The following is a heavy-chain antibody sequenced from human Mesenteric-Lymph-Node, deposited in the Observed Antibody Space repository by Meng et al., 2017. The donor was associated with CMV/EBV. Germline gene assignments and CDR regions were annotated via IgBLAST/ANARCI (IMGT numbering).Heavy chain of an antibody. V-gene: IGHV4-34*01. CDR1: GGSFSGYY. Sequence: SETLSLTCAVYGGSFSGYYWSWIRQPPGKGLEWIGEINHSGSTNYNPSLKSRVTISVDTANDQFSLKLSSLTAADTAVYYCAKVKYQLLAGFDYWGQGTLVTVSS. J-gene: IGHJ4*02. CDR3: AKVKYQLLAGFDY. CDR2: INHSGST. D-gene: IGHD2-2*01.